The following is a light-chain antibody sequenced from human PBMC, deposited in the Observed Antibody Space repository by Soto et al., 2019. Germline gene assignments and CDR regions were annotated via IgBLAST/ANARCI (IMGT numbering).Light chain of an antibody. CDR2: DAS. CDR3: QQDENLLLFT. Sequence: DIQMTQSPSSLSASIGDRVTITCQASQDITNYLNWYQQKPGKAPKLLIYDASNLETGVPSRFSGSGSGTDFTFTSSSLQPEDIATYYCQQDENLLLFTFGPGTKGDSK. J-gene: IGKJ3*01. V-gene: IGKV1-33*01. CDR1: QDITNY.